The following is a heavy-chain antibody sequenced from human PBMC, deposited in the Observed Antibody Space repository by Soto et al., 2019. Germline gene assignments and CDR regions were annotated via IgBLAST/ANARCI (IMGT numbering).Heavy chain of an antibody. CDR2: IYYSGST. CDR1: GGSVSSGSYY. D-gene: IGHD6-13*01. J-gene: IGHJ4*02. V-gene: IGHV4-61*01. CDR3: ARSGIAAAGTKAANDY. Sequence: SETLSLTCTVSGGSVSSGSYYWSWIRQPPGKGLEWIGYIYYSGSTNYNPSLKSRVTISVDTSKNQFSLKLSSVTAADTAVYYCARSGIAAAGTKAANDYWGQGTLVTVSS.